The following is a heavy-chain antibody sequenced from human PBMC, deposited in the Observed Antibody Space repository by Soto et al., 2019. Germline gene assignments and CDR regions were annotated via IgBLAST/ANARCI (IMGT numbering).Heavy chain of an antibody. CDR1: GFTFSSYA. D-gene: IGHD2-15*01. Sequence: PGGSLRLSCAASGFTFSSYAMSWVRQAPGKGLEWVSAISGSGGSTYYADSVKGRFTISRDNSKNTLYLQMNSLRAEDTAVYYCCRSGGKQDYYYCMDVWGQGTTVTVSS. CDR2: ISGSGGST. J-gene: IGHJ6*02. V-gene: IGHV3-23*01. CDR3: CRSGGKQDYYYCMDV.